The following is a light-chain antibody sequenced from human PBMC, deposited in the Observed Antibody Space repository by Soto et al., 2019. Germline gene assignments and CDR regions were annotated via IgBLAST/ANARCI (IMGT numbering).Light chain of an antibody. CDR3: QQSYSTPFT. CDR1: QSISSY. Sequence: EIQMTQSPSSLSASVGDRVTITCRASQSISSYLNWYQQKPGKAPKLLIYAASNLQSGVPSRFSGSGSGTDFTLTISSLQPEDFATYYCQQSYSTPFTFGPGTKVIS. J-gene: IGKJ3*01. V-gene: IGKV1-39*01. CDR2: AAS.